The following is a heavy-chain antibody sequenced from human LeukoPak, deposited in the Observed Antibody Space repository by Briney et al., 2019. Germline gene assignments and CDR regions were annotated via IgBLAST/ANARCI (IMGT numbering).Heavy chain of an antibody. CDR3: AKAILMYYDFWSGSLYYFDY. Sequence: GGSLRLSCAASGFTSSSYAMSWVRQDPGKGLEWVSAISGSGGSTYYADSVKGRFTISRDNSKNTLYLQMNSLRAEDTAVYYCAKAILMYYDFWSGSLYYFDYWGQGTLVTVSS. J-gene: IGHJ4*02. CDR1: GFTSSSYA. V-gene: IGHV3-23*01. D-gene: IGHD3-3*01. CDR2: ISGSGGST.